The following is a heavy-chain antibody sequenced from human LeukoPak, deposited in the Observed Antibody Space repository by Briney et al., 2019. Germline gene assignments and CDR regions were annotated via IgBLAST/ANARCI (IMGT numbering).Heavy chain of an antibody. CDR3: ARGGYCSSTSCYNGPERHPFDP. J-gene: IGHJ5*02. CDR1: GFTFSSYS. V-gene: IGHV3-21*01. Sequence: GGSLRLSCAASGFTFSSYSMNWVRQAPGKGLEWVSSISSSSSYIYHADSVKGRFTISRDNAKNSLYLQMNSLRAEDTAVYYCARGGYCSSTSCYNGPERHPFDPWGQGTLVTVSS. D-gene: IGHD2-2*02. CDR2: ISSSSSYI.